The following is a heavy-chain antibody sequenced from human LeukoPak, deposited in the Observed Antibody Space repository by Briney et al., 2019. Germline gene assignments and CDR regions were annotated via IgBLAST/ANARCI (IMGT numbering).Heavy chain of an antibody. J-gene: IGHJ4*02. V-gene: IGHV3-23*01. CDR3: ARGGSYGKKGTIDY. D-gene: IGHD3-10*01. CDR2: ISASGGST. CDR1: RFTFSSYA. Sequence: GGSLRLSCAASRFTFSSYAMTWVRQAPGKGLEWVSTISASGGSTYYTDSVKGRFTISRDKSKNTLYLQMNSLRAEDTAVYYCARGGSYGKKGTIDYWGQGTLVTVSS.